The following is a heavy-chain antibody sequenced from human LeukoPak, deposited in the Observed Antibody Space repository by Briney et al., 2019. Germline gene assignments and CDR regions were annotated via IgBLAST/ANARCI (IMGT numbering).Heavy chain of an antibody. V-gene: IGHV3-43D*03. Sequence: GGSLRLSCAASGFTFDDYATHWVRQAPGKGLEWVSLISWDGGSTYYADSVKGRFTISRDNSKNSLYLQMNSLRAEDTALYYCAKDASGYSGYGPLDYWGQGTLVTVSS. CDR1: GFTFDDYA. J-gene: IGHJ4*02. CDR2: ISWDGGST. D-gene: IGHD5-12*01. CDR3: AKDASGYSGYGPLDY.